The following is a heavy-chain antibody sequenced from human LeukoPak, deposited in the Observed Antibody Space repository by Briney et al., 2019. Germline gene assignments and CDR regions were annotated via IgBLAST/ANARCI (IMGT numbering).Heavy chain of an antibody. CDR2: IYYSRST. Sequence: PSETLSLTCPVSAGSLSSRSYYWGWIRQPPGKGLEWIGSIYYSRSTYYNPSLKRRVTISVDTSKNPFSLKLSSVTAADTAVYYCARHRSGTPTPYGMDVWGQGTTVTVSS. D-gene: IGHD2-15*01. CDR3: ARHRSGTPTPYGMDV. J-gene: IGHJ6*02. V-gene: IGHV4-39*01. CDR1: AGSLSSRSYY.